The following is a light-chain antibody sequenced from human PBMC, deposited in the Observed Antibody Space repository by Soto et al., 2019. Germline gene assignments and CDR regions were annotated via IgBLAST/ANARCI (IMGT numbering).Light chain of an antibody. Sequence: QSELTQPPSASGTPGQRVTISCSGSSSNIGSNTVNWYQQLPGTAPKLLIYSNNQRPSGVPDRFSGSKSGTSASLAISGLQSEDEADYYCAAWDDSLNGHVVFGGGTKLTVL. CDR2: SNN. J-gene: IGLJ2*01. CDR3: AAWDDSLNGHVV. V-gene: IGLV1-44*01. CDR1: SSNIGSNT.